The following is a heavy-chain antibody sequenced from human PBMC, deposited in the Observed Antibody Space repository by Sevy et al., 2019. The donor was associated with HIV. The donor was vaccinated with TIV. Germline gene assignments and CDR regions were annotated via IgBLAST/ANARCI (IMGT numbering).Heavy chain of an antibody. CDR1: GYTFTSYG. V-gene: IGHV1-18*01. D-gene: IGHD1-26*01. Sequence: ASVVSCKASGYTFTSYGISWVRQAPGQGLEWMGWISAYNGNTNYAQKLQGRVTMTTDTSTSTAYMELRSLRSDDTAVYYCASSRVSDRGAWWELLSGPFDDWGQGTLVTVSS. CDR2: ISAYNGNT. CDR3: ASSRVSDRGAWWELLSGPFDD. J-gene: IGHJ4*02.